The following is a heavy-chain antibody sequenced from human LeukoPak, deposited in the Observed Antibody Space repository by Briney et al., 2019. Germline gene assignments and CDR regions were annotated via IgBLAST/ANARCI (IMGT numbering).Heavy chain of an antibody. J-gene: IGHJ6*02. V-gene: IGHV3-21*01. CDR1: GFTFSNAW. Sequence: GGSLRLSCAASGFTFSNAWMSWVRQAPGKGLEWVSSISSSSSYIYYADSVKGRFTISRDNAKNSLYLQMNSLRAEDTAVYYCARDRSSGDFWSGYQYYYGMDVWGQGTTVSVSS. CDR2: ISSSSSYI. D-gene: IGHD3-3*01. CDR3: ARDRSSGDFWSGYQYYYGMDV.